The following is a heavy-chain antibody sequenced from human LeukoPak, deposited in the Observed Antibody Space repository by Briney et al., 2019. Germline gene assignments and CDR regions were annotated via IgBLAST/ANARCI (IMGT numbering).Heavy chain of an antibody. V-gene: IGHV3-21*01. Sequence: GGSLRLSCAASGFNFNAYSMNWVRQAPGKGLEWVSSISSGGTSMYYADSVKGRFTISRDNAKNSLFLQMNSLRAEDTSVYYCARHTGPYYNSGSYGMDVWGQGTTVTVSS. J-gene: IGHJ6*02. CDR2: ISSGGTSM. CDR1: GFNFNAYS. CDR3: ARHTGPYYNSGSYGMDV. D-gene: IGHD3-10*01.